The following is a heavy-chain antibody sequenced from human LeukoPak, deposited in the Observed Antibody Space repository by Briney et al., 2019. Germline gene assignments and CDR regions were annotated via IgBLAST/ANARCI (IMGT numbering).Heavy chain of an antibody. CDR2: ISYDGSNK. V-gene: IGHV3-30*18. CDR3: AKDRSGGHFDY. CDR1: GLPFSCYG. Sequence: PGGSLRLSCAASGLPFSCYGMHWVRQAPGKGLEWLAVISYDGSNKYYADSVKGRFTISRDNSKNTLYLQMNSLRAEDTAVYYCAKDRSGGHFDYWGQGTLVTVSS. J-gene: IGHJ4*02. D-gene: IGHD1-26*01.